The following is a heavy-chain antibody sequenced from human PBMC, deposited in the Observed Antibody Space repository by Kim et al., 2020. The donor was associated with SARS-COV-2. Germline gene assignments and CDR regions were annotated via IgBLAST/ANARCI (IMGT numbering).Heavy chain of an antibody. CDR3: ARSHVDTAMVSVSDY. D-gene: IGHD5-18*01. Sequence: SVKVSCKASGGTFSSYAISWVRQAPGQGLEWMGGIIPIFGTANYAQKFQGRVTITADESTSTAYMELSSLRSEDTAVYYCARSHVDTAMVSVSDYWGQGTLVTVSS. CDR1: GGTFSSYA. V-gene: IGHV1-69*13. CDR2: IIPIFGTA. J-gene: IGHJ4*02.